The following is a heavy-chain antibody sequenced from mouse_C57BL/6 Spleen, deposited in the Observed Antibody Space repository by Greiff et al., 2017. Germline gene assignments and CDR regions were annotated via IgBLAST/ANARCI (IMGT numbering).Heavy chain of an antibody. CDR1: GYTFTSYW. Sequence: VQLQQPGAELVRPGSSVKLSCKASGYTFTSYWMHWVKQRPIQGLEWIGNIDPSDSETHYNQKFKDKATLTVDKSSSTAYMQLSSLTSEDSAVYYCARSDYYGSSYVRYFDVWGTGTTVTVSS. CDR3: ARSDYYGSSYVRYFDV. CDR2: IDPSDSET. V-gene: IGHV1-52*01. J-gene: IGHJ1*03. D-gene: IGHD1-1*01.